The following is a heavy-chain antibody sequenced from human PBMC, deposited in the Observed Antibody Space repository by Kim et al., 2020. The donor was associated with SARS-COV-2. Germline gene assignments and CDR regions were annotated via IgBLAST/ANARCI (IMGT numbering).Heavy chain of an antibody. CDR2: INPNTGAS. D-gene: IGHD3-3*01. CDR3: ARAQQSVVGYYPDY. J-gene: IGHJ4*02. CDR1: GYSFKGFS. V-gene: IGHV1-2*06. Sequence: ASVKVSCKTTGYSFKGFSLHWVRQAPGLGLEWVGRINPNTGASFPAQKFQGRVTMTRDTSINTAYMELRSLTSDDTAIYFCARAQQSVVGYYPDYWGQGT.